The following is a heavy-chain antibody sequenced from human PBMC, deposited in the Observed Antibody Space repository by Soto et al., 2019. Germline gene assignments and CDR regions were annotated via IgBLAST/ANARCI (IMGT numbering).Heavy chain of an antibody. CDR3: ASVGYDILTGYLTDYYYYYYMDV. Sequence: PSETLSLTCTVSGGSISSYYWSWIRQPPGKGLEWIGYIYYSGSTNYNPSLKSRVTISVDTSKNQFSLKLSSVTTADTAVYYCASVGYDILTGYLTDYYYYYYMDVWGKGTTVTVSS. V-gene: IGHV4-59*01. CDR2: IYYSGST. CDR1: GGSISSYY. D-gene: IGHD3-9*01. J-gene: IGHJ6*03.